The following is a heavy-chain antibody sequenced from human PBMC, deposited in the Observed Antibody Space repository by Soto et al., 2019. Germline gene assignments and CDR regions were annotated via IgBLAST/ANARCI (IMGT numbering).Heavy chain of an antibody. V-gene: IGHV4-4*02. Sequence: NPSETLSLTCAVSGGSISSSNWWSWVREPPGKGLEWIGEIYHSGSTNYNPSLKSRVTISVDKSKNQFSLKLSSVTAADTAVYYCARRHYYDSSGSPAFDIWGQGTMVTVSS. CDR3: ARRHYYDSSGSPAFDI. J-gene: IGHJ3*02. CDR2: IYHSGST. CDR1: GGSISSSNW. D-gene: IGHD3-22*01.